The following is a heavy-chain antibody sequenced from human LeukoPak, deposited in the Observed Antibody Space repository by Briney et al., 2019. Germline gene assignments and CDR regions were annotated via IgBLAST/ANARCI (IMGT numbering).Heavy chain of an antibody. Sequence: PSETLSLTCTVSGGSVSNGNYYWSWIPQPPGKGLEWIGDRYYSGSTNYNPSLKCRVTISIDTSKNQCSVKVSAVTAADTAGYYCARDRGGGYDYAYFDLWGRGTLVTVSS. V-gene: IGHV4-61*01. CDR1: GGSVSNGNYY. D-gene: IGHD5-12*01. CDR2: RYYSGST. CDR3: ARDRGGGYDYAYFDL. J-gene: IGHJ2*01.